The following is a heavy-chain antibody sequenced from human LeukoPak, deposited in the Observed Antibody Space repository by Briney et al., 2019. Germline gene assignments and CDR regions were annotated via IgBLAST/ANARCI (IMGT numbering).Heavy chain of an antibody. CDR2: ISSSGSTM. Sequence: KPGGSLRLSCAASGFTFSDYYMTWIRQAPGKGLEWVSYISSSGSTMYYADSVKGRFTISRDNAKNSLYLQMNSLRAEDTAVYYCARGPSFDFWSGYESKNWFDPWGQGTLVTVSS. CDR3: ARGPSFDFWSGYESKNWFDP. D-gene: IGHD3-3*01. CDR1: GFTFSDYY. J-gene: IGHJ5*02. V-gene: IGHV3-11*01.